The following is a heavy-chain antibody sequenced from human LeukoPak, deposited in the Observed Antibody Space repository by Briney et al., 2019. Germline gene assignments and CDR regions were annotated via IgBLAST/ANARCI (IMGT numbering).Heavy chain of an antibody. CDR3: ARARSSGYYFDY. Sequence: GGSLRLSCAASGFTFSSYAMSWVRQAPGKGLEWVSAISGSGGSTYYADSVKGRFTISRDNSKNTLYLQMNSLRAEDTAVYYCARARSSGYYFDYWGQGTLVTVSS. V-gene: IGHV3-23*01. CDR1: GFTFSSYA. J-gene: IGHJ4*02. D-gene: IGHD3-22*01. CDR2: ISGSGGST.